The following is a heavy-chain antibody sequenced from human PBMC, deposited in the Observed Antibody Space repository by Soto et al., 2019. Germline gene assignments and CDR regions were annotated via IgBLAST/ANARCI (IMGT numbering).Heavy chain of an antibody. Sequence: WTWIRQPPGKGLEWIGYIYQTGSTDSNPSLKSRVTISLDTAKNQFSLKLTSVTAADTAIYYCAKNRAPRGMVTLFEEEEDWGREILVTVSS. CDR3: AKNRAPRGMVTLFEEEED. V-gene: IGHV4-59*01. CDR2: IYQTGST. D-gene: IGHD2-21*02. J-gene: IGHJ4*02.